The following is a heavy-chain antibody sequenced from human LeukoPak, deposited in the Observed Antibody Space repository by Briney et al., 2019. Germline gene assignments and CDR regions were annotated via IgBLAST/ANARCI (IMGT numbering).Heavy chain of an antibody. D-gene: IGHD2-2*02. V-gene: IGHV4-34*01. Sequence: SETLSLTCAVYGGSFSGYYWSWIRQPPGKGLEWSGEINHSGSTNYNPSLKSRVTISVDTSKNQFSLKLSSVTAADTAVYYCARDGYCSSTSCYTALRRKRNWFDPWGQGTLVTVSS. CDR2: INHSGST. CDR1: GGSFSGYY. J-gene: IGHJ5*02. CDR3: ARDGYCSSTSCYTALRRKRNWFDP.